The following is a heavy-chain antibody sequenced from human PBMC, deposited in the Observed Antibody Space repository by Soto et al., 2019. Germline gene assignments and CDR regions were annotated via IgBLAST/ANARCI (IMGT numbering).Heavy chain of an antibody. Sequence: QSQTLSLTCAISGDSVSSNSAAWNWIRQSPSRGLEWLGRTYYRSKWYNDYAESVKSRITINPDTSKNQFSLQLNSVTPEDTAVYYCARVRYCTRTSCQNCFDPWGQGTLVTVSS. CDR2: TYYRSKWYN. CDR3: ARVRYCTRTSCQNCFDP. D-gene: IGHD2-2*01. CDR1: GDSVSSNSAA. J-gene: IGHJ5*02. V-gene: IGHV6-1*01.